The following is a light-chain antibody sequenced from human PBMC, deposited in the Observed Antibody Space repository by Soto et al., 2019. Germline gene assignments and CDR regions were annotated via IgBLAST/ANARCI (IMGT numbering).Light chain of an antibody. CDR1: SGDVGGYNY. Sequence: QSALTQPASVSGSPGQSITISCTGTSGDVGGYNYVSWYQQHPGKAPKLMIYEVSNRPSGVSNRFSGSKSGNTASLTISGLQAEDEADYYRSSYTSSSTPYVFGTGTNFTVL. CDR2: EVS. V-gene: IGLV2-14*01. J-gene: IGLJ1*01. CDR3: SSYTSSSTPYV.